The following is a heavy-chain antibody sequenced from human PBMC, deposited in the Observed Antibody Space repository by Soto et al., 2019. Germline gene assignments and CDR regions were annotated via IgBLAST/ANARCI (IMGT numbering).Heavy chain of an antibody. D-gene: IGHD4-4*01. J-gene: IGHJ6*02. V-gene: IGHV3-30*03. CDR1: GFTFSSYG. CDR3: AQDYSQNYYYYYGMDV. Sequence: GGSLRLSCAASGFTFSSYGMHWVRQAPGKGLEWVAVISYDGSNKYYADSVKGRFTISRDNSKNTLYLQMNSLRAEDTTVYYFAQDYSQNYYYYYGMDVWGQGTTVTVSS. CDR2: ISYDGSNK.